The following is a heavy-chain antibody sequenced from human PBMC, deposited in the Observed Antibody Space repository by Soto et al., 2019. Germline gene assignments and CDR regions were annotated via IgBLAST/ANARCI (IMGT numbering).Heavy chain of an antibody. CDR1: GFTFSSYS. D-gene: IGHD3-3*01. J-gene: IGHJ6*01. Sequence: EVQLVESGGGLVKPGGSLRLSCAASGFTFSSYSMNWVRQAPGKGLEWVSSISSSSSYIYYADSVKGRFTISRDNAKNSLYLQMNSLRAEDTAVYSCARDAGYPYDFWSXXXXXXXXXXNYYYYGM. V-gene: IGHV3-21*01. CDR3: ARDAGYPYDFWSXXXXXXXXXXNYYYYGM. CDR2: ISSSSSYI.